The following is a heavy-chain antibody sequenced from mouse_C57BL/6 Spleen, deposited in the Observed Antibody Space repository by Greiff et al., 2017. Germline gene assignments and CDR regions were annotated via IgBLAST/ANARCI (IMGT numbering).Heavy chain of an antibody. CDR3: ARDGNYGSSSKYFDV. Sequence: EVQRVESGGGLVKPGGSLKLSCAASGFTFSSYAMSWVHQTPEKRLEWVATISDGGSYTYYPDNVKGRFTISRDNAKNNLYLQRSHLKSEDTAMYYCARDGNYGSSSKYFDVWGTGTTVTVSS. CDR1: GFTFSSYA. J-gene: IGHJ1*03. D-gene: IGHD1-1*01. CDR2: ISDGGSYT. V-gene: IGHV5-4*01.